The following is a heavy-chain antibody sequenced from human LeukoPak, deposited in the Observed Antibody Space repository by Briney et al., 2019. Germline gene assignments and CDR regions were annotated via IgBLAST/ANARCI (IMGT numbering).Heavy chain of an antibody. CDR3: ASGFYYDMSYYFDY. CDR1: GGTFSSYA. CDR2: IFPILGIA. D-gene: IGHD3-22*01. Sequence: SVKVSCKASGGTFSSYAISWVRQAPGQGLEWMGRIFPILGIANYAQKFQGRVTITADKSTSTAYMELSSLRSEDTAVYYCASGFYYDMSYYFDYWGQGTLVTVSS. V-gene: IGHV1-69*04. J-gene: IGHJ4*02.